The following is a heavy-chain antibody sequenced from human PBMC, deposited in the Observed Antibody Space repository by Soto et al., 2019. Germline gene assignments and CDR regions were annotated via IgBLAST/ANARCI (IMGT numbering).Heavy chain of an antibody. CDR3: AKGSYDYIWGSYRYPPDY. D-gene: IGHD3-16*02. CDR2: ISYDGSNK. V-gene: IGHV3-30*18. J-gene: IGHJ4*02. CDR1: GFTFSSYG. Sequence: GGSLRLSCAASGFTFSSYGMHWVRQAPGKGLEWVAVISYDGSNKYYADSVKGRFTISRDNSKNTLYLQMNSLRAEDTAVYYCAKGSYDYIWGSYRYPPDYWGQGTLVTSSS.